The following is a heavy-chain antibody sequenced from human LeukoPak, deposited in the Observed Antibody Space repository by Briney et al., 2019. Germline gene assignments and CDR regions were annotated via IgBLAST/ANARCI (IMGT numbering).Heavy chain of an antibody. J-gene: IGHJ6*03. V-gene: IGHV3-66*02. CDR2: IYSGGST. Sequence: GGSLRLSCAASGFTVSSNYMSWVRQAPGKGQEWVSVIYSGGSTYYADSVKGRFTIPRDNSKNTLYLQMNSLRAEDTAVYYRAREKGRDPQRWLQLRFYYYKDVWGKGTTVTVSS. CDR1: GFTVSSNY. D-gene: IGHD5-24*01. CDR3: AREKGRDPQRWLQLRFYYYKDV.